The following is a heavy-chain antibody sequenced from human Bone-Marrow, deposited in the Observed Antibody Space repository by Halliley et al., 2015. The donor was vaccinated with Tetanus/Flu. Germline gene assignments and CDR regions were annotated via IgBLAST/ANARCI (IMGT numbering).Heavy chain of an antibody. V-gene: IGHV3-23*01. CDR1: GFTFSNYD. CDR3: AREGGSRLGFDFFVF. CDR2: ISGNGAFK. J-gene: IGHJ4*02. Sequence: SLRLSCATSGFTFSNYDMNWVRQAPGQGLEWVSAISGNGAFKYYADSVRGRFTVSSDNSRNTLSLQMNSLRVEDMAIYYCAREGGSRLGFDFFVFWGQGTLVPVAS. D-gene: IGHD1-26*01.